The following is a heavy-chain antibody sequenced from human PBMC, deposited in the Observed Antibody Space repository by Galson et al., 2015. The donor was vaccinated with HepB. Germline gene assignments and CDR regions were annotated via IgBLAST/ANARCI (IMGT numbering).Heavy chain of an antibody. J-gene: IGHJ2*01. Sequence: SVKVSCKASGGTFSSYAISWVRQAPGQGLEWMGRIIPILGIANYAQKFQGRVTITADKSTSTAYMELSSLRSEDTAVYYCARGYSSGWYPSGFGLWGRGTLVTVSS. CDR3: ARGYSSGWYPSGFGL. CDR1: GGTFSSYA. V-gene: IGHV1-69*04. CDR2: IIPILGIA. D-gene: IGHD6-19*01.